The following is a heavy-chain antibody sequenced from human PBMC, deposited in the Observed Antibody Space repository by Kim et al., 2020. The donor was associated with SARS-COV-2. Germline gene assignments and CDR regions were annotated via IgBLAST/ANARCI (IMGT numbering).Heavy chain of an antibody. D-gene: IGHD3-10*01. Sequence: FAASVKVRFTISREKSKTTLDRQITSLRAEDTAVYYCAKNSGSGSYYIDYWGQGTLVTVSS. CDR3: AKNSGSGSYYIDY. J-gene: IGHJ4*02. V-gene: IGHV3-30*02.